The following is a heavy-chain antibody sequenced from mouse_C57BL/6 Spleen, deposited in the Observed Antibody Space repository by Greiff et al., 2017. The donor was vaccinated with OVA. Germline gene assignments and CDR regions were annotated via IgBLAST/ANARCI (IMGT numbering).Heavy chain of an antibody. V-gene: IGHV5-17*01. Sequence: EVQGVESGGGLVKPGGSLKLSCAASGFTFSDYGMHWVRQAPEKGLEWVAYISSGSSNICYDDTVKGRFTISRDTADSTLCLQLTSLRYEDTAMYYCARNYGGHFDYWGQGTTLTVSS. J-gene: IGHJ2*01. CDR3: ARNYGGHFDY. D-gene: IGHD1-1*01. CDR2: ISSGSSNI. CDR1: GFTFSDYG.